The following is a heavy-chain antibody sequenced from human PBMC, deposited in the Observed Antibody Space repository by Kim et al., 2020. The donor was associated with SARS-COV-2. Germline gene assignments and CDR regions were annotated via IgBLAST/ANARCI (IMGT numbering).Heavy chain of an antibody. CDR1: GFTFSSYG. V-gene: IGHV3-30*18. J-gene: IGHJ6*02. CDR3: AKARAKRQYYGMDV. D-gene: IGHD1-1*01. CDR2: ISYDGSNK. Sequence: GGSLRLSCAASGFTFSSYGMHWVRQAPGKGLEWVAVISYDGSNKYYADSVKGRFTISRDNSKNTLYLQMNSLRAEDTAVYYCAKARAKRQYYGMDVWGQGTTVTVSS.